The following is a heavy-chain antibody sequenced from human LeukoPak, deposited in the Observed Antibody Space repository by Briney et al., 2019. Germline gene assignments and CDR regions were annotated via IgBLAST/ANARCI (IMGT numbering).Heavy chain of an antibody. J-gene: IGHJ4*02. V-gene: IGHV1-18*01. Sequence: GSVKVSCKASGYTFTSYGISWVRQAPGQGLEWLGWISTYSGHTYTAHNLLGRVTMTTDASTSTVYMELRSLRSDDTAVYYCARDSRYYLDTGGPTPADYWGQGTLVTVSS. D-gene: IGHD2-8*02. CDR1: GYTFTSYG. CDR2: ISTYSGHT. CDR3: ARDSRYYLDTGGPTPADY.